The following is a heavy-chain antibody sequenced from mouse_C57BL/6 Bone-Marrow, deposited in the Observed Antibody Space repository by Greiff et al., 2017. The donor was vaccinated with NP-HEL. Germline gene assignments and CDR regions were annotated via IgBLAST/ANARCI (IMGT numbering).Heavy chain of an antibody. D-gene: IGHD1-1*01. CDR2: INPSSGYT. J-gene: IGHJ1*03. CDR3: ARPGLLRSPHWYFDV. V-gene: IGHV1-7*01. Sequence: QVQLKESGAELAKPGASVKLSCKASGYTFTSYWMHWVKPRPGQGLEWIGYINPSSGYTKYNQKFKDKATLTADKSSSTAYMQLSSLTYEDSAVYYCARPGLLRSPHWYFDVWGTGTTVTVSS. CDR1: GYTFTSYW.